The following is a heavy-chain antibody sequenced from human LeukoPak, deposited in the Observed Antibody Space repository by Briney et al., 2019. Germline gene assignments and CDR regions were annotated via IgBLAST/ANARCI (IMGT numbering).Heavy chain of an antibody. CDR3: AKDRRGSSTLGFDY. D-gene: IGHD1-26*01. CDR1: GFTFSSYA. J-gene: IGHJ4*02. CDR2: ISGSGGST. V-gene: IGHV3-23*01. Sequence: PGGSLRLSFAPSGFTFSSYAMSWVRQAPGKGGDWVSAISGSGGSTYYAHSVKGRFTISRDNSKNTLYLQMNSRRAEDTAVYYRAKDRRGSSTLGFDYWGQGTLVTVSS.